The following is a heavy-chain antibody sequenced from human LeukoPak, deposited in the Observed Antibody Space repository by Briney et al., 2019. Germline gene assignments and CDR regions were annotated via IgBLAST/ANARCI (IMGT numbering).Heavy chain of an antibody. J-gene: IGHJ4*02. CDR3: AKNALFGVVISYFDY. D-gene: IGHD3-3*01. CDR1: GFTFSSYA. CDR2: ISGSGGST. Sequence: GGSLRLSCAASGFTFSSYAMSWVRQAPGKGLGWVSAISGSGGSTYYADSVKGRFTISRDNSKNTLYLQMNSLRAEDTAVYYCAKNALFGVVISYFDYWGQGTLVTVSS. V-gene: IGHV3-23*01.